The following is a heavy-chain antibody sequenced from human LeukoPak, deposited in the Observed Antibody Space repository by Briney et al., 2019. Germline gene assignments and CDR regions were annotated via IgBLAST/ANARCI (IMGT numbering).Heavy chain of an antibody. CDR1: RYTFTSYY. V-gene: IGHV1-46*01. Sequence: GASVKVSCKASRYTFTSYYMHWVRQAPGQGLEWMGIINPSGGSTSYAQKFQGRVTMTRDTSTSTVYMELSSLRSEDTAVYYCARTADCSSTSCDRGRSYFDYWGQGTLVTVSS. J-gene: IGHJ4*02. D-gene: IGHD2-2*01. CDR3: ARTADCSSTSCDRGRSYFDY. CDR2: INPSGGST.